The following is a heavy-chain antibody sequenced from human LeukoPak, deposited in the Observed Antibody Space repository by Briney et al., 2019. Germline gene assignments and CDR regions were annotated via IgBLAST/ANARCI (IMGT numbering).Heavy chain of an antibody. Sequence: GESLKISCKGSGYSFTSYWIGWVRQMPGKSLEWMGIIYPGDPDTRYSPSFQGQVTISADKSISTAYLQWSSLKASDTAMYYCARRRGRAAAGTMASIDYWGQGTLVTVSS. CDR3: ARRRGRAAAGTMASIDY. CDR1: GYSFTSYW. CDR2: IYPGDPDT. V-gene: IGHV5-51*01. J-gene: IGHJ4*02. D-gene: IGHD6-13*01.